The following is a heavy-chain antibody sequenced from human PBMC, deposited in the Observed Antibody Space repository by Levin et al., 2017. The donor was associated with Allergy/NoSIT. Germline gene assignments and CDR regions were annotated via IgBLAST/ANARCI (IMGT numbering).Heavy chain of an antibody. J-gene: IGHJ6*02. Sequence: SCAASGFTFSSYGMHWVRQAPGKGLEWVTVISFDGSSQYYADSVKGRFTISRDNSKKTLYLQMNSLRSDDTAVYYCAKDPIAARPGNYYGLDIWGQGTTVTVSS. CDR3: AKDPIAARPGNYYGLDI. CDR2: ISFDGSSQ. CDR1: GFTFSSYG. D-gene: IGHD6-6*01. V-gene: IGHV3-30*18.